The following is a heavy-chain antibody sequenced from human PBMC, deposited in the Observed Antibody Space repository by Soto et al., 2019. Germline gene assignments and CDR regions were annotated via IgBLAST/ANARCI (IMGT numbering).Heavy chain of an antibody. D-gene: IGHD6-25*01. CDR1: GYTFTTYD. J-gene: IGHJ4*02. V-gene: IGHV1-8*01. CDR3: ARRRERSGPHYFDY. Sequence: ASVKVSCKASGYTFTTYDISWVRQATGQGLEWMGWMNPYSGNTGYAQRFQGRVTVARNTSISTVYMELSGLRPDDTAVYYCARRRERSGPHYFDYWGQGSQVTVSS. CDR2: MNPYSGNT.